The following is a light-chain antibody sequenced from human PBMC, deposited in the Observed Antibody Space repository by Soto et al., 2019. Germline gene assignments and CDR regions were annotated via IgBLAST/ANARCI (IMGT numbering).Light chain of an antibody. J-gene: IGLJ2*01. CDR3: AAWDDSLNCHVV. CDR1: SSNIGSNT. V-gene: IGLV1-44*01. Sequence: QSVLTQPPSASGTPGQRVTISCSGSSSNIGSNTVNWYQQLPGTAPKLLIYSNNQRPSGVHDRFSGSKSGTSASLAISGLQSEDEADYYCAAWDDSLNCHVVFGGGTKLTVL. CDR2: SNN.